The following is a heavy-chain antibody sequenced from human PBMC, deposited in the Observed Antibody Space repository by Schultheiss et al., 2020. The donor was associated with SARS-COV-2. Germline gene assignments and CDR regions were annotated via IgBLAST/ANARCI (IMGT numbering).Heavy chain of an antibody. D-gene: IGHD2-21*01. Sequence: GGSLRLSCAASGFTFDDYAMHWVRQAPGKGLDSVSVIRWNGGSIGYADSVKGRFTISRDNSKNTLYLQMNSLRAEDTAVYYCARDLEAYCGGDCYSDYWGQGTLVTVSS. CDR3: ARDLEAYCGGDCYSDY. V-gene: IGHV3-9*01. CDR2: IRWNGGSI. J-gene: IGHJ4*02. CDR1: GFTFDDYA.